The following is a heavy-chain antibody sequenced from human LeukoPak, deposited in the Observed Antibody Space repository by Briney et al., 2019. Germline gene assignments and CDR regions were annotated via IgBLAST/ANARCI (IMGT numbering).Heavy chain of an antibody. CDR2: INHSGST. V-gene: IGHV4-34*01. CDR1: GGSFSGYY. J-gene: IGHJ4*02. Sequence: SETLSLTCAVYGGSFSGYYWSWIRQPPGKGLEWIGEINHSGSTNYNPSLKSRVTISVDTSKNQFSLKLSSVTAADTAVYFCARGHASGWDYFDSWGQGTLVTVSS. D-gene: IGHD6-19*01. CDR3: ARGHASGWDYFDS.